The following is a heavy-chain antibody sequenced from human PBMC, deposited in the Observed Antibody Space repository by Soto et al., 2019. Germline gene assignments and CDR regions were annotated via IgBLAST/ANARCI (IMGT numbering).Heavy chain of an antibody. D-gene: IGHD2-21*01. J-gene: IGHJ4*02. CDR3: ATYGGDTGRFDY. Sequence: SETLSLTCTVSGVSVSSRNYLWDWIRQPPGKGLEWIGSGTTYYNPSLRSRATISVDTSKNQFSLKLSSVTAADTAVYYCATYGGDTGRFDYWGQGTLVTVSS. CDR2: SGTT. V-gene: IGHV4-39*01. CDR1: GVSVSSRNYL.